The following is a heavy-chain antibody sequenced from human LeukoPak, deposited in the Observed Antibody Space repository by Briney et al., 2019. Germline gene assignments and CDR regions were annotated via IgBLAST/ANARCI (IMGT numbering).Heavy chain of an antibody. CDR2: VHKSGST. CDR3: AKEIVGAPTPGAY. CDR1: TDSITSNW. D-gene: IGHD1-26*01. Sequence: SETLSLTCAVSTDSITSNWWSWVRQPPGEGLEWIGEVHKSGSTNYYPSLQSRVTISIDKSKNQIALELTSVTAADTAVYYCAKEIVGAPTPGAYWGQGILVTVSS. J-gene: IGHJ4*02. V-gene: IGHV4-4*02.